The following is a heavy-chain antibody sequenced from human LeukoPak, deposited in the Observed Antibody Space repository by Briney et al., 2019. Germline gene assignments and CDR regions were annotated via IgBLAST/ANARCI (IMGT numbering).Heavy chain of an antibody. CDR3: AKDLEAYCGGDCYSQWGDAFDI. D-gene: IGHD2-21*02. CDR2: ISSSSSYI. J-gene: IGHJ3*02. Sequence: PGGSLRLSCAASGFTFSTYSMNWVRQAPGKGLEWVSSISSSSSYIYYADSIKGRFTISRDNAKNSLYLQMNSLRAEDTAVYYCAKDLEAYCGGDCYSQWGDAFDIWGQGTMVTVSS. V-gene: IGHV3-21*01. CDR1: GFTFSTYS.